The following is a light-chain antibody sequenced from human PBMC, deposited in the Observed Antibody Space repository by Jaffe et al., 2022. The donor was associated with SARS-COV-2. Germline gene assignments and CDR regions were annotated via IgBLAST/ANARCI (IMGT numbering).Light chain of an antibody. V-gene: IGLV2-11*01. J-gene: IGLJ1*01. CDR2: EVN. Sequence: QSALTQPRSVSGSPGQSVTFSCTGSSSDVGVFVSWYQLHPGKAPKLMIYEVNKRPSGVPDRFSGSKSGNTASLTISGLQAEDEADYYCCSYAGRYIYVFGSGTQVTV. CDR1: SSDVGVF. CDR3: CSYAGRYIYV.